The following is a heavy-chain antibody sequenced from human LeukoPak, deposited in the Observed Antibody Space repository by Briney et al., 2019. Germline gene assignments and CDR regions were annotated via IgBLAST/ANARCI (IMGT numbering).Heavy chain of an antibody. V-gene: IGHV4-59*01. J-gene: IGHJ6*03. Sequence: KTSETLSLTCTVAGGSISSYYWSWIRQPPGKGLEWIGYIYYSGSTNYNPSLKSRVTISVDTSKNQFSLKLSSVTAADTAVYYCARVAPVDTAMGFSLPYYYYYYYMDVWGKGTTVTVSS. D-gene: IGHD5-18*01. CDR3: ARVAPVDTAMGFSLPYYYYYYYMDV. CDR2: IYYSGST. CDR1: GGSISSYY.